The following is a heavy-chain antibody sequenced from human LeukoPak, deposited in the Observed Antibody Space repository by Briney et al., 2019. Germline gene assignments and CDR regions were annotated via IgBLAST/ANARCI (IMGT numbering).Heavy chain of an antibody. V-gene: IGHV4-34*01. J-gene: IGHJ4*02. CDR1: GESFSGYY. Sequence: SETLSPTCAVYGESFSGYYWSWIRQPPGRGLEWIGEINHSGSTSYSASLKSRVTISVDTSKNQFSLKLNSVTAADTAVYYCARGDIAAGGAPFDYWAREPWSPSPQ. CDR2: INHSGST. D-gene: IGHD6-13*01. CDR3: ARGDIAAGGAPFDY.